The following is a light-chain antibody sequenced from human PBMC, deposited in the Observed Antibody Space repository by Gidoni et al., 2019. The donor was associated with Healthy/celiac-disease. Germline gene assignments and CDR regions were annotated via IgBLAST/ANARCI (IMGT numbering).Light chain of an antibody. CDR1: QGISSA. J-gene: IGKJ4*01. Sequence: SVGDRVTITCRASQGISSALAWYQQKPGKAPKLLIYDASSLESGVPSRFSGSGSGTDFTLTISSLQPEDFAPYYCQQFNNYPRTCGGGTKVEIK. CDR2: DAS. V-gene: IGKV1D-13*01. CDR3: QQFNNYPRT.